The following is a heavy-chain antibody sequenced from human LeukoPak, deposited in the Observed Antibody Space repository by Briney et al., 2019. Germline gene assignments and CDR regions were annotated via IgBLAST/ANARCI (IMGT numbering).Heavy chain of an antibody. CDR3: VRDFSTVTTAYLHH. CDR2: ISSSSRHI. J-gene: IGHJ1*01. V-gene: IGHV3-21*04. CDR1: GFTFSSYS. Sequence: PGGSLRLSCAAPGFTFSSYSMNWVRQAPGKGLEWVSSISSSSRHIYYADSVKGRFTIFRDDAKNSLFLRMDSLRVEDTAMYYCVRDFSTVTTAYLHHWGQGTLLTVSS. D-gene: IGHD4-17*01.